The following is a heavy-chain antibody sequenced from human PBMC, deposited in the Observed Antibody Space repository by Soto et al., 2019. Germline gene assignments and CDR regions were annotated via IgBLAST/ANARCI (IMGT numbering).Heavy chain of an antibody. CDR1: GFTFSSYA. D-gene: IGHD6-19*01. Sequence: EVQLLESGGGLVQPGGSLRLSCAASGFTFSSYAMSWVRQAPGKGLEWDSAISGSGGITYYADSVKGRFTISRDNSKNTLYLQMNSLRAEDTAVYYCAKDALAVAGTRYAFDIWGQGTMVTVSS. J-gene: IGHJ3*02. CDR2: ISGSGGIT. V-gene: IGHV3-23*01. CDR3: AKDALAVAGTRYAFDI.